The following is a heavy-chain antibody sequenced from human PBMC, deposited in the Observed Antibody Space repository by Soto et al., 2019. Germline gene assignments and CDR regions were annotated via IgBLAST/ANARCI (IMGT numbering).Heavy chain of an antibody. CDR2: IIPIPGTA. CDR3: ARSQGSSTSLEIYYYYYYGMDL. V-gene: IGHV1-69*01. J-gene: IGHJ6*02. D-gene: IGHD2-2*01. Sequence: QVQLVQSGAEVKKPGSSVKVSCKASGGTFGSYAISWVRQAPGQGLEWMGGIIPIPGTANYAQKFQGRVTIAADESTSTDYMELSSLRSEDTAVYYCARSQGSSTSLEIYYYYYYGMDLWGQGTTVTVSS. CDR1: GGTFGSYA.